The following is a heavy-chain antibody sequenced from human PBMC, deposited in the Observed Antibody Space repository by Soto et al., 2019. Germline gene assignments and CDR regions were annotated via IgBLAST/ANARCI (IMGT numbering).Heavy chain of an antibody. CDR1: GDSITSGGYS. J-gene: IGHJ4*02. D-gene: IGHD3-10*01. CDR2: IYHSGTT. CDR3: ARLEGMGVTTFDY. Sequence: SETLSLTCAVSGDSITSGGYSWNWIRQPPGKGLEWIGYIYHSGTTYYNPSLKSRVTISLDTSNNQFSLELNSVTAADTAMYYCARLEGMGVTTFDYWGQGTLVTVSS. V-gene: IGHV4-30-2*01.